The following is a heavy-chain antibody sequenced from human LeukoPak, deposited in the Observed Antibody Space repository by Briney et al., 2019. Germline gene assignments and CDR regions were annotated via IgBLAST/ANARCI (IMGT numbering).Heavy chain of an antibody. Sequence: GGSLRLSCAASGFTSSGYAVSWVRQAPGKGLEWISAISGSGGNTYYADSVKGRFTISRDNSKNTLYVQMNSLRAEDTAVYYCAKGADYYYYGMDVWGQGTTVTVSS. CDR1: GFTSSGYA. D-gene: IGHD6-25*01. V-gene: IGHV3-23*01. J-gene: IGHJ6*02. CDR3: AKGADYYYYGMDV. CDR2: ISGSGGNT.